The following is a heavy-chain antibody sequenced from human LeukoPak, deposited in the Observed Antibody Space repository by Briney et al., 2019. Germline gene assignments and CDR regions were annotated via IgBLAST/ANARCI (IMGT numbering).Heavy chain of an antibody. D-gene: IGHD2-15*01. V-gene: IGHV4-59*06. J-gene: IGHJ6*02. CDR3: ARESVECSGGSCYGYGMDV. CDR1: GGSISSYY. CDR2: IYYSGST. Sequence: SETLSLTCTVSGGSISSYYWSWIRQPPGKGLEWVGYIYYSGSTYYNPSLKSRVTISVDTSKNQFSLKLSSVTAADTAVYYCARESVECSGGSCYGYGMDVWGQGTTATVSS.